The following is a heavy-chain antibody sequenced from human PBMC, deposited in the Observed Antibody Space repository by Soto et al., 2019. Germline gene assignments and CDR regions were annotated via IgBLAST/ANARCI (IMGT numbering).Heavy chain of an antibody. V-gene: IGHV3-48*02. CDR1: GFTFSSYS. Sequence: EVQLVESGGGLVQPGGSLRLSCAASGFTFSSYSMNWVRQAPGKGLEWVSYISSIISSIYYADSVKGRFTISRDNAKNSLYLQMNSLRDEDTAVYYCVREGPYSSTWGTEYFQHWGQGTLVTVSS. J-gene: IGHJ1*01. CDR2: ISSIISSI. CDR3: VREGPYSSTWGTEYFQH. D-gene: IGHD6-13*01.